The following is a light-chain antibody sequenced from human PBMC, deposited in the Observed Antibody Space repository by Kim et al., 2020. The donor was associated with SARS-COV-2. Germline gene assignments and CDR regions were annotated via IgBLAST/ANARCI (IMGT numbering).Light chain of an antibody. J-gene: IGKJ4*01. Sequence: EIVMTQSPATLSVSPGERATLSCRASQSVSSNLAWYQQKPGQAPRLLIYGPSTRATGIPARFSGSGSGTEFTLTISSLQSEDFAVYYCQKYNNWPPLTFGGGTKVDIK. CDR2: GPS. V-gene: IGKV3-15*01. CDR1: QSVSSN. CDR3: QKYNNWPPLT.